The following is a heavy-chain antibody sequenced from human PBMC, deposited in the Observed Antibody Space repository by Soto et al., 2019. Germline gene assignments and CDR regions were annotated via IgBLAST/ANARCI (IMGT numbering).Heavy chain of an antibody. Sequence: SETLSLTCTVSGGSISSYYWSWIRQPPGKGLEWIGYIYYSGSTNYNPSLKSRVTISVDTSKNQFSLKLSSVTAADTAVYYCARAVVLGYYYYYGMDVWGQGTTVTVSS. CDR2: IYYSGST. J-gene: IGHJ6*02. CDR1: GGSISSYY. D-gene: IGHD6-6*01. CDR3: ARAVVLGYYYYYGMDV. V-gene: IGHV4-59*01.